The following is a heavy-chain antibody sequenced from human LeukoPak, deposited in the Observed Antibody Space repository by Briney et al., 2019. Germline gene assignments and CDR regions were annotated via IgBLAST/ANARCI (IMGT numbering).Heavy chain of an antibody. CDR2: ISYDGSNK. Sequence: GGSLRLSCAASGFTFSSYAMSWVRQAPGKGLEWVAVISYDGSNKYYADSVKGRFTISRDNSKNTLYLQMNSLRAEDTAVYYCARDLADYYGSGSYFDAFDIWGQGTMVTVSS. V-gene: IGHV3-30*03. J-gene: IGHJ3*02. CDR1: GFTFSSYA. D-gene: IGHD3-10*01. CDR3: ARDLADYYGSGSYFDAFDI.